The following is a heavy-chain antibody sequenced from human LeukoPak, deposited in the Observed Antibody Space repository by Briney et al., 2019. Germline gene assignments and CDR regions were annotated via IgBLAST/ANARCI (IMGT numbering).Heavy chain of an antibody. CDR3: ASTLDSSGYQYYFDY. D-gene: IGHD3-22*01. V-gene: IGHV3-23*01. CDR1: GFSFSNYG. Sequence: GGTLRLSCAASGFSFSNYGMSWVRQAPGKGLEGVSGISGSGGSTYYADSVKGRFTISRDNAKNSLYLQMNSLRAEDTAVYYCASTLDSSGYQYYFDYWGQGTLVTVSS. J-gene: IGHJ4*02. CDR2: ISGSGGST.